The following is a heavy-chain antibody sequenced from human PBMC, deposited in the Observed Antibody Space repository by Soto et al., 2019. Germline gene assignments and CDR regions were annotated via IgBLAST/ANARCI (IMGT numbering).Heavy chain of an antibody. CDR1: GGSISSSNHY. Sequence: QLQLQESGPGLVKPSETLSLTCAVSGGSISSSNHYWDWIRQPPGKGPEWIGRIYYSGSTYYNPSLKSRVTISVDTSKNQFSLKLSSVTAADTAVYYCARRELEPTNNDAFHIWGQGTMVTVSS. CDR3: ARRELEPTNNDAFHI. V-gene: IGHV4-39*01. CDR2: IYYSGST. D-gene: IGHD1-1*01. J-gene: IGHJ3*02.